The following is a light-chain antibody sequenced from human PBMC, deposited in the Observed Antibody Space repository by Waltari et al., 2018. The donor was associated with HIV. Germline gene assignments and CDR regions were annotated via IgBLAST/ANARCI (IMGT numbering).Light chain of an antibody. CDR1: QSVLYSSNNKNY. V-gene: IGKV4-1*01. CDR3: QQYSITPVT. CDR2: WAS. Sequence: GERATMNCKSSQSVLYSSNNKNYLAWYQQKPGQPPKLLIYWASTRESGVPDRFSGSGSATDFTLTISSLQAEDVAVYYCQQYSITPVTFGQGTKLEIK. J-gene: IGKJ2*01.